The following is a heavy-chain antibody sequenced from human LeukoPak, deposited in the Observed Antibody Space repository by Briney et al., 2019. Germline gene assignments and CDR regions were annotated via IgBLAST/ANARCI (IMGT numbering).Heavy chain of an antibody. Sequence: ASVKVSCKASGYTFTGYYMHWVRQAPGQGLEWMGRINPNSGGTNYAQKFQGRVTMTRDTSISTAYMELSRLRSDDTAVYYCASAIYGFWSWAFDIWGQGTMVTVSS. CDR3: ASAIYGFWSWAFDI. D-gene: IGHD3-3*01. CDR2: INPNSGGT. V-gene: IGHV1-2*06. CDR1: GYTFTGYY. J-gene: IGHJ3*02.